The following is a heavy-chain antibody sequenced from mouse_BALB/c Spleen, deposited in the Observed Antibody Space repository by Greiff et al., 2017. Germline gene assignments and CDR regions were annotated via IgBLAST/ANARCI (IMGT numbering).Heavy chain of an antibody. J-gene: IGHJ4*01. CDR3: ARGLRLRGAMDY. CDR1: GYTFSSYW. D-gene: IGHD1-2*01. CDR2: ILPGSGST. Sequence: VQLQQSGAELMKPGASVKISCKATGYTFSSYWIEWVKQRPGHGLEWIGEILPGSGSTNYNEKFKGKATFTADTSSNTAYMQLSSLTSEDSAVYYCARGLRLRGAMDYWGQGTSVTVSS. V-gene: IGHV1-9*01.